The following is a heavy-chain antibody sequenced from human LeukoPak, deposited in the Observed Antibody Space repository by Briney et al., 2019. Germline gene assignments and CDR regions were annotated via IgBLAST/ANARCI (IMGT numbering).Heavy chain of an antibody. Sequence: SQTLSLTCAVSGGSISSGGYSWSWIRQPPGKGLEWIGYIYYSGSTNYNPSLKSRVTISVDTSKNQFSLKLSSVTAADTAVYYCARSYSSSWYCWFDPWGQGTLVTVSS. D-gene: IGHD6-13*01. CDR1: GGSISSGGYS. CDR3: ARSYSSSWYCWFDP. V-gene: IGHV4-61*08. J-gene: IGHJ5*02. CDR2: IYYSGST.